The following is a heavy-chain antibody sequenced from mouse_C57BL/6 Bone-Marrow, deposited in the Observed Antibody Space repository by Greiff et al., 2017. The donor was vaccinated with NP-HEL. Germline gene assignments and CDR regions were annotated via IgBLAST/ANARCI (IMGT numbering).Heavy chain of an antibody. CDR3: ARHNYGTDYYAMDY. D-gene: IGHD1-1*01. CDR1: GFTFSDYY. V-gene: IGHV5-12*01. CDR2: ISNGGGST. Sequence: EVKLMESGGGLVQPGGSLKLSCAASGFTFSDYYMYWVRQTPEKRLEWVAYISNGGGSTYYPDTVKGRFTISRDNAKNTLYLQMSRLKSEDTAMYYCARHNYGTDYYAMDYWGQGTSVTVSS. J-gene: IGHJ4*01.